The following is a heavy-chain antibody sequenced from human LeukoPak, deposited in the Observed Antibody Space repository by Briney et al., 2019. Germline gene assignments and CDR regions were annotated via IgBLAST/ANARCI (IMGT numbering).Heavy chain of an antibody. CDR1: GGSIISAAYY. V-gene: IGHV4-39*01. CDR3: ARQGGSPDWFDP. D-gene: IGHD1-26*01. CDR2: LYYTGSA. J-gene: IGHJ5*02. Sequence: SETLSLTCTVSGGSIISAAYYWARIRQSPGKGREWIGGLYYTGSAYYNPSLKSRVTIFVDTSKKQFSLKLTSVTAGDTAVYYCARQGGSPDWFDPWGQGTLVTVSS.